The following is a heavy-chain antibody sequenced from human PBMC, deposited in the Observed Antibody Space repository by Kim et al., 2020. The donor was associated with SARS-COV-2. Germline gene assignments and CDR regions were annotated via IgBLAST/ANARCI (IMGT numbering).Heavy chain of an antibody. V-gene: IGHV1-46*01. CDR2: INPSDGST. CDR1: GDTFTNYY. D-gene: IGHD2-15*01. Sequence: ASVKVSCKASGDTFTNYYIYWVRQAPGQGLEWMGIINPSDGSTNYAQKFRDRVTMTRDTSTNTVYMDLSRVRSEDTAVYYCGRERGHRSGGSCYPGYYGMDVWGQGTTVTVSS. CDR3: GRERGHRSGGSCYPGYYGMDV. J-gene: IGHJ6*02.